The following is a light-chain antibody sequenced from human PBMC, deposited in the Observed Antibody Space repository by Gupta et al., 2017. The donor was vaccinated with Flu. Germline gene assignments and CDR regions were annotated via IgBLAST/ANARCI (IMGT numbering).Light chain of an antibody. Sequence: DIQMTQSPSSLSASVGDRVTITCRASQTIDSYVSWYQQKPGEAPKYLIYAAATLHSGVPPRFSGSGSGTNFTLTITGLHPEDFATYYCQQSDAIPWTFGQGTKVEFK. V-gene: IGKV1-39*01. J-gene: IGKJ1*01. CDR1: QTIDSY. CDR2: AAA. CDR3: QQSDAIPWT.